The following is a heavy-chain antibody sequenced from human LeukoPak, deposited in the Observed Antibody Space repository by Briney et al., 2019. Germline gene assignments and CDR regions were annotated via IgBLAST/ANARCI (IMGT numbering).Heavy chain of an antibody. CDR2: MNPNSGNT. V-gene: IGHV1-8*02. Sequence: ASVKVSCKASGYTFTSYGISWVRQAPGQGLEWMGWMNPNSGNTGYAQKFQGRVTMTRNTSISTAYMELSSLRSEDTAVYYCAFGPTPTHALRFFDPWGQGTLVTVSS. D-gene: IGHD3-10*01. J-gene: IGHJ5*02. CDR3: AFGPTPTHALRFFDP. CDR1: GYTFTSYG.